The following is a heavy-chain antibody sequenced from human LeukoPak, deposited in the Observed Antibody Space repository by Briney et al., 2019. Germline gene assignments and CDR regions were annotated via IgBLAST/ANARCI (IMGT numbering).Heavy chain of an antibody. Sequence: PSETLSLTCTVSGGSITTYYWSWIRQPPGKGLEWIGFIYHSGSTNYNPSLKSRVTISVDTSNNQFSLKLTSVTAADTAVYYCARSRVWSGCWGNFDYWGQGTLVTVSS. D-gene: IGHD3-3*01. CDR1: GGSITTYY. CDR3: ARSRVWSGCWGNFDY. V-gene: IGHV4-59*01. CDR2: IYHSGST. J-gene: IGHJ4*02.